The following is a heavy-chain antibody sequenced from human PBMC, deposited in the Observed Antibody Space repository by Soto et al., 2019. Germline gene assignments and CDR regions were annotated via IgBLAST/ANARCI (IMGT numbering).Heavy chain of an antibody. J-gene: IGHJ6*02. Sequence: ASVKVSCKASGYTFTSYYMHWVRQAPGQGLEWMGIINPSGGSTSYAQKFQGRVTMTRDTSTSTVYMELSSLRSEDTAVYYCARDLHVPLNAGYYYGMDVWGQGTTVTVSS. V-gene: IGHV1-46*01. D-gene: IGHD2-2*01. CDR3: ARDLHVPLNAGYYYGMDV. CDR2: INPSGGST. CDR1: GYTFTSYY.